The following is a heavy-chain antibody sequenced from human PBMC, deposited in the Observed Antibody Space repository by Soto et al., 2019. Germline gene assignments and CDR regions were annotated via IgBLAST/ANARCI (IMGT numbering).Heavy chain of an antibody. Sequence: GGSLRLSCAASGFTFSSYAMSWVRQAPGKGLEWVSAISGSGGSTYYADSVKGRFTISRDNSKNTLYLQMNSLRAEDTAVYYCAKEGLLWLGTLDYYMDVWGKGTTVTVSS. D-gene: IGHD3-10*01. CDR2: ISGSGGST. CDR3: AKEGLLWLGTLDYYMDV. J-gene: IGHJ6*03. V-gene: IGHV3-23*01. CDR1: GFTFSSYA.